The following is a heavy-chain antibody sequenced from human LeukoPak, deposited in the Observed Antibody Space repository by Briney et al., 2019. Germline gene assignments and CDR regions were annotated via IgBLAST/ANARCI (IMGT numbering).Heavy chain of an antibody. J-gene: IGHJ4*02. Sequence: GGSLRLSCAASGFTFRNYWMHWVRQAPGKGLVWVSRINSDGSSTSYADSVKGRFTISRDNAKNTLYLQMNSLRAEDTAVYYCARGLSVNDYLEYNGYWGQGTLVTVSS. V-gene: IGHV3-74*01. CDR1: GFTFRNYW. CDR3: ARGLSVNDYLEYNGY. CDR2: INSDGSST. D-gene: IGHD4-11*01.